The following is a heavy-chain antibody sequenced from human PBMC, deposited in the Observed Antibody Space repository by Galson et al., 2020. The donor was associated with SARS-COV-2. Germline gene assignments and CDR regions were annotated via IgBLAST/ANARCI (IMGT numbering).Heavy chain of an antibody. V-gene: IGHV3-53*01. CDR3: AGSSGLGYYYDGMDV. D-gene: IGHD6-6*01. CDR2: IYSGGST. CDR1: GFTVSSNY. J-gene: IGHJ6*02. Sequence: GGSLRLSCAASGFTVSSNYMSWVRQAPGKGLEWVSVIYSGGSTYYTDSVKGRFTISRDNSKNTLYLQMNSLRAEDTAVYYGAGSSGLGYYYDGMDVGGQGTTVTVAS.